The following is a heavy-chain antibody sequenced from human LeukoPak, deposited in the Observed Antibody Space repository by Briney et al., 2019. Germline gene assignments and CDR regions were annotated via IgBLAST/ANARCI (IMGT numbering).Heavy chain of an antibody. CDR1: GFTFSSSW. CDR3: ARDLRYCSSTSCYTHDY. D-gene: IGHD2-2*01. Sequence: GGSLRLSCAASGFTFSSSWMHWVRQAPGKGLVWVSHINSDGSNTKYADSVKGRFTISRDNAKNSLYLQMNSLRAEDTAVYYCARDLRYCSSTSCYTHDYWGQGTLVTVSS. V-gene: IGHV3-74*03. J-gene: IGHJ4*02. CDR2: INSDGSNT.